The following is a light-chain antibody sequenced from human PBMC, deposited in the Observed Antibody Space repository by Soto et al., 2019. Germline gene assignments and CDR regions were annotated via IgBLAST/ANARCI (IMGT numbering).Light chain of an antibody. V-gene: IGKV1-39*01. CDR1: QSISSY. CDR2: AAS. CDR3: QQSYSMPRT. J-gene: IGKJ4*01. Sequence: DIQMPQSPSSLSASVGDRVTITCRASQSISSYLNWYQQKPGKAPKLLIYAASSLQSGVPSRFSGSGSGTDFTVTISSLQPEDFATYYCQQSYSMPRTFGGGTKVDIK.